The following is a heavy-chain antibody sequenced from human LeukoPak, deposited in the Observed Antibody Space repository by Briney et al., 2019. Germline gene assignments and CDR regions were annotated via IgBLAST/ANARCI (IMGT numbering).Heavy chain of an antibody. J-gene: IGHJ4*02. V-gene: IGHV1-8*03. CDR2: MDPTSGNT. D-gene: IGHD2-21*02. Sequence: ASVKVSCKASGYSFTKYDINWVRQATGQGLEWMGWMDPTSGNTGYAQKFQGRLTITKDTSMNTAYMELSSLRSDDTAIYYCASGPAYRYCSGDCYHIDFWGQGTLVTVSS. CDR3: ASGPAYRYCSGDCYHIDF. CDR1: GYSFTKYD.